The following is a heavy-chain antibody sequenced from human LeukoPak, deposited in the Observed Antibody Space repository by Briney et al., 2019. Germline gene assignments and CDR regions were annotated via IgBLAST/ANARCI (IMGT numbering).Heavy chain of an antibody. D-gene: IGHD3-16*02. J-gene: IGHJ4*02. Sequence: GGSLRLSCTASGFTFGDYAMSWFRQAPGKGLEWVGFIRSKAYGGTTEYAASVKGRFTISRDDSKSIAYLQMNSLKTEDTAVYYCTRPMITFGGVIVIPGFDYWGQGTLVTVSS. CDR1: GFTFGDYA. V-gene: IGHV3-49*03. CDR2: IRSKAYGGTT. CDR3: TRPMITFGGVIVIPGFDY.